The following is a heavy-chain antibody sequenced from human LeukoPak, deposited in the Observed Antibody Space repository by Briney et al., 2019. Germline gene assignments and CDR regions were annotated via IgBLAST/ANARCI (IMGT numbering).Heavy chain of an antibody. CDR1: GGSISSGDYY. V-gene: IGHV4-30-4*01. D-gene: IGHD3-10*01. CDR2: IYYSGST. J-gene: IGHJ4*02. CDR3: ARALDSSGSYYFDY. Sequence: PSQTLSLTCTVSGGSISSGDYYWRWIRQPPGKGLEWIGYIYYSGSTYYNPSLKSRVTISVDTSMNQFSLKLSSVTAADTAVYYCARALDSSGSYYFDYWGQGTLVTVSS.